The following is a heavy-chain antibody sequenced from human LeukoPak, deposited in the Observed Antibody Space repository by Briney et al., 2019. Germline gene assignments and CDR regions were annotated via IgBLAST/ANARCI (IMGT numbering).Heavy chain of an antibody. V-gene: IGHV4-59*01. J-gene: IGHJ6*03. CDR3: ARVGYDTYYWHMDV. Sequence: SSETLSLTCTVSGGSISSYYWSWIRQPPGKGLEWIGNISYSGTTNYNPSLKSRVTISIDTSKNQFSLKLTSVTAADTAVYYCARVGYDTYYWHMDVWGKGTTVTVS. D-gene: IGHD5-12*01. CDR2: ISYSGTT. CDR1: GGSISSYY.